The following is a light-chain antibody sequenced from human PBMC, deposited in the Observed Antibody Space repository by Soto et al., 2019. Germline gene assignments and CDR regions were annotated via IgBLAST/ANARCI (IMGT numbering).Light chain of an antibody. J-gene: IGKJ3*01. CDR2: AAS. Sequence: DIQMTQSPSSLSASVGDTVTITCRASQGISNSLAWYQQKPGKVPDLLIYAASTLQSGVPSRFSGSGSGTDFNITISVLEAEAVATYCCQEYHGPPFTFCPGAKVDIK. CDR3: QEYHGPPFT. V-gene: IGKV1-27*01. CDR1: QGISNS.